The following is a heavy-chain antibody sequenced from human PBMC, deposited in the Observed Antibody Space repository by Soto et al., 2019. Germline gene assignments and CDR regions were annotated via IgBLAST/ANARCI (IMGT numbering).Heavy chain of an antibody. CDR1: GYTFTSYG. D-gene: IGHD3-16*01. Sequence: QVQLVQSGAEVKKPGASVKVSCKASGYTFTSYGISWVRQAPGQGLEWMGWINPYNGNTNYAQKLQGRVTMTTDTXXXXXXXXXXXXXXXXTXXXXCARDWFGIDYWGQGTLVTVSS. V-gene: IGHV1-18*01. CDR2: INPYNGNT. J-gene: IGHJ4*02. CDR3: ARDWFGIDY.